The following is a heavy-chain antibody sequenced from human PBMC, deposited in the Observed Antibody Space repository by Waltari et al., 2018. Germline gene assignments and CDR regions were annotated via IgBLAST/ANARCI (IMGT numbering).Heavy chain of an antibody. V-gene: IGHV4-39*01. J-gene: IGHJ4*02. CDR3: ARLIRYSYAM. Sequence: QLQLQESGPGLVKPSETLSLTCTVSGGSISSSSYYWGWIRQPPGKGLEWIGSSYYSGSTYYNPSLKSRVTISVDTSKNQFSLKLSSVTAADTAVYYCARLIRYSYAMWGQGTLVTVSS. CDR2: SYYSGST. D-gene: IGHD5-18*01. CDR1: GGSISSSSYY.